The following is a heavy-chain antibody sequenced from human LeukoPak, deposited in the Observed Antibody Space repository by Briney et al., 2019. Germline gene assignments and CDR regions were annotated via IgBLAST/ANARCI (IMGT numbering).Heavy chain of an antibody. D-gene: IGHD3-10*01. J-gene: IGHJ4*02. V-gene: IGHV3-11*04. CDR3: ATYYGSGSYFVN. CDR2: ISRSGSTK. Sequence: GGSLRLSCAASGFTFSDYNMRWIRQAPGKGLEWVSSISRSGSTKYYADSVKGRFTISRDNAKNSLFLQMNSLRAEDTAVYYCATYYGSGSYFVNWGQGTLVTVSS. CDR1: GFTFSDYN.